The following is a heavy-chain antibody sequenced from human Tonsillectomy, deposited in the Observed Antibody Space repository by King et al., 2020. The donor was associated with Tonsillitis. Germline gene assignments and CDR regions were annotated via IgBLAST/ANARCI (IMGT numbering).Heavy chain of an antibody. Sequence: QVQLVQSGGGVVQPGRSLRLSCAASGFTFSNYAMHWVRQAPGKGLEWVAVISYDGSNEYYADSVKGRFTISRDNSKNTLYLQMNSLRAEDTAVYYCARKTGATPIVVGDCDYWGQGTLVTVSS. CDR2: ISYDGSNE. V-gene: IGHV3-30*04. CDR3: ARKTGATPIVVGDCDY. D-gene: IGHD2-2*01. CDR1: GFTFSNYA. J-gene: IGHJ4*02.